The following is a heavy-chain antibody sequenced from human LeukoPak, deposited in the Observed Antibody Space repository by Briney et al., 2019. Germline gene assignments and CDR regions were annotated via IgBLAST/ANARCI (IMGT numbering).Heavy chain of an antibody. CDR1: GFTFSSAW. CDR2: IKTKPDGGPT. V-gene: IGHV3-15*07. D-gene: IGHD2-21*02. CDR3: TTRVVTTNDF. Sequence: GGSLRLSCAASGFTFSSAWMNWVRQAPGKGLEWVGRIKTKPDGGPTVYAVPARGRFTISRDDSKKTLFLQIDSLKTEDTAVYYCTTRVVTTNDFWGQGTLVTVSS. J-gene: IGHJ4*02.